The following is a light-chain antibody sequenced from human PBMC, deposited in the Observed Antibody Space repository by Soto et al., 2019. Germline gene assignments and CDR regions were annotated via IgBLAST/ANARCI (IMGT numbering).Light chain of an antibody. J-gene: IGLJ2*01. V-gene: IGLV2-14*01. CDR3: SSYTSSSTNVV. CDR1: NSDVGGYNY. Sequence: QSVLTQPASVSGSPGQSITISCTGTNSDVGGYNYVSWYQQHPGKAPKLMIYDVSNRPSGVSNRFSGSKSGNTASLTISGLQAEDEADYYCSSYTSSSTNVVFGGGTKLTVL. CDR2: DVS.